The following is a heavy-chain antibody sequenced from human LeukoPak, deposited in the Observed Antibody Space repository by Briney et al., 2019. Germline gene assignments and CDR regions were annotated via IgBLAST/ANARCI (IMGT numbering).Heavy chain of an antibody. D-gene: IGHD3-10*01. CDR2: ISGSGGST. J-gene: IGHJ4*02. V-gene: IGHV3-23*01. CDR3: AKDPPYYGSGSYDY. CDR1: GFTFSSYS. Sequence: PGGSLRLSCAASGFTFSSYSMNWVRQAPGKGLEWVSAISGSGGSTYYADSVKGRFTISRDNSKNTLYLQMNSLRAEDTAVYYCAKDPPYYGSGSYDYWGQGTLVTVSS.